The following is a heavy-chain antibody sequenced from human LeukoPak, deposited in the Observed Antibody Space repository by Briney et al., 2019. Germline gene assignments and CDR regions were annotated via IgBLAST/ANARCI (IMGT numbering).Heavy chain of an antibody. CDR3: ARDTVTTKKRCYFDY. CDR1: GGTFSSYA. Sequence: ASVKVSCKASGGTFSSYAISWVRQAPGQGLEWMGRIIPILGIANYAQKFQGRVTITADKSTSTAYMELSSLRSEDTAVYYCARDTVTTKKRCYFDYWGQGTLVTVSS. D-gene: IGHD4-17*01. J-gene: IGHJ4*02. V-gene: IGHV1-69*04. CDR2: IIPILGIA.